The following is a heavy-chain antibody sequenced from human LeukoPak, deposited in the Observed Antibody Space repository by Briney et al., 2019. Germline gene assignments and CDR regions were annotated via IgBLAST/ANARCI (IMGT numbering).Heavy chain of an antibody. CDR2: INLNTGYT. V-gene: IGHV1-2*04. Sequence: ASVRVSCKASGYTFTGYYMHGVRQAPGQGFEWMGWINLNTGYTNYAQNFQGWVTMTRDTSISTAYMELSRLRSDDTAVYYCARSIAVTGRGTSWWFDPWGQGTLVTVSS. CDR1: GYTFTGYY. CDR3: ARSIAVTGRGTSWWFDP. J-gene: IGHJ5*02. D-gene: IGHD6-19*01.